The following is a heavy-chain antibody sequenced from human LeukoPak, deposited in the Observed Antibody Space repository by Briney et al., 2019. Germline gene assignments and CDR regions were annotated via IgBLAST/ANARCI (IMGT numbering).Heavy chain of an antibody. CDR1: GGSISSYY. J-gene: IGHJ5*02. Sequence: PSETLSLTRTISGGSISSYYWSWIRQPPGKGLEWIGYIYDSGSTNYNPSLKSRLTISVDTSKNQFSLRLSSVTAADTAAYYCARVESYDILTGYSGPFWFDPWGQGTLVTVSS. CDR2: IYDSGST. V-gene: IGHV4-59*08. D-gene: IGHD3-9*01. CDR3: ARVESYDILTGYSGPFWFDP.